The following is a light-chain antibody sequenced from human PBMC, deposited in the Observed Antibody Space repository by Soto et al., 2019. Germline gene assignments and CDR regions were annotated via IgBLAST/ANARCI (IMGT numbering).Light chain of an antibody. Sequence: DIQLTESPSFLSASVGDRVTITCRASQGISSYLAWYQQKPGKAPNLLIHTASTLQSGVPSRFRGSGSGTEFTLTISSLKPEDFETYYCQQRNSYPITFGQGTRLEIK. V-gene: IGKV1-9*01. CDR2: TAS. J-gene: IGKJ5*01. CDR3: QQRNSYPIT. CDR1: QGISSY.